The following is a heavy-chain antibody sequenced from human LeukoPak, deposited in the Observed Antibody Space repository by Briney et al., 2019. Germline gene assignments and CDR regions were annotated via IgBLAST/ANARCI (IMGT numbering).Heavy chain of an antibody. D-gene: IGHD6-19*01. CDR1: GCTFSSYA. CDR2: SIPIFGTA. V-gene: IGHV1-69*13. CDR3: ARAHPPPPGYSSGWYSPDAFDI. Sequence: ASVKVSCKASGCTFSSYAISWVRQAPGQGLEWMGGSIPIFGTANYAQKFPDRVTITADESTSTAYMEQSTLRSEDTAVYYCARAHPPPPGYSSGWYSPDAFDIWGQGTMVTVSS. J-gene: IGHJ3*02.